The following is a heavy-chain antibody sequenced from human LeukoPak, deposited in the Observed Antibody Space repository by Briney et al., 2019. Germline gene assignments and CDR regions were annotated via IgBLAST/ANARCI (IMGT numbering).Heavy chain of an antibody. V-gene: IGHV3-30*03. D-gene: IGHD1-26*01. CDR2: ISYDGSNK. J-gene: IGHJ4*02. CDR3: ARDWRTTPTVGALGY. Sequence: HTGGSLRLSCAASGFTFSSYSMNWVRQAPGKGLEWVAVISYDGSNKYYADSVKGRFTISRDNSKNTLYLQMNSLRAEDTAVYYCARDWRTTPTVGALGYWGQGTLVTVSS. CDR1: GFTFSSYS.